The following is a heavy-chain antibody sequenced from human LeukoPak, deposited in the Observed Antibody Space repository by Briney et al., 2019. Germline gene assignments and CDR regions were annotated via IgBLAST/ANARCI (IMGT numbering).Heavy chain of an antibody. J-gene: IGHJ3*02. CDR1: GFTFSSYE. V-gene: IGHV3-48*03. CDR3: ARDVRKRWRTDWRSDAFDI. D-gene: IGHD5-24*01. CDR2: ISSSGSTI. Sequence: QPGGSLRLSCAASGFTFSSYEMNWVRQAPGKGLEWVSYISSSGSTIYYADSVKGRFTISRDNAKNSLYLQMNSLRAEDTAVYYCARDVRKRWRTDWRSDAFDIWGQGTMVTVSS.